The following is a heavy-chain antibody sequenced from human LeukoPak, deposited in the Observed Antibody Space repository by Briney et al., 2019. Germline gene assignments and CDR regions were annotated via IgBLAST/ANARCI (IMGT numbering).Heavy chain of an antibody. CDR1: GYTFTSYA. J-gene: IGHJ6*03. D-gene: IGHD3-10*01. V-gene: IGHV1-3*03. CDR2: INAGNGNT. CDR3: ARESSLTYYYGSGSYYNVYYYMDV. Sequence: ASVKVSCKASGYTFTSYAMHWVRQAPGQRLEWMGWINAGNGNTKYSQEFQGRVTITRDTSASTAYMELSSLRSEDMAVYYCARESSLTYYYGSGSYYNVYYYMDVWGKGTTVTVSS.